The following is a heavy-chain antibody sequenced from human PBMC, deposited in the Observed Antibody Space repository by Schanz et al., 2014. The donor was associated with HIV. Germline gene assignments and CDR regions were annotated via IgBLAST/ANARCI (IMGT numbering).Heavy chain of an antibody. CDR1: GFIFSSYG. J-gene: IGHJ6*02. D-gene: IGHD3-3*01. V-gene: IGHV3-33*06. CDR2: IWYDGRKK. Sequence: QVQLVESGGGVVQPGRSLRLSCAASGFIFSSYGMHWVRQAPGKGLEWVAVIWYDGRKKYYADSVKGRFTISRDNSKNTLYLQMNSLRAEDRAVYYCAKDQGYDFWSGYYNYYDMDVWGQGTTVTVSS. CDR3: AKDQGYDFWSGYYNYYDMDV.